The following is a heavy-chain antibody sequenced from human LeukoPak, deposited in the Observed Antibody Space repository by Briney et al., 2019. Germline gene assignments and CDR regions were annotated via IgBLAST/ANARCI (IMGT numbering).Heavy chain of an antibody. Sequence: SETLSLTRTVSGGSVSRNPYYWGWIRQPPGKGLEWIGNIYYSGCTYYNPSLQSPITISVDSSKNQFSLKVTSVTAADTAVYYCAQAPPEEHDLWSGYYNYMDGWGKGTTVTVSS. CDR2: IYYSGCT. D-gene: IGHD3-3*01. J-gene: IGHJ6*03. V-gene: IGHV4-39*07. CDR1: GGSVSRNPYY. CDR3: AQAPPEEHDLWSGYYNYMDG.